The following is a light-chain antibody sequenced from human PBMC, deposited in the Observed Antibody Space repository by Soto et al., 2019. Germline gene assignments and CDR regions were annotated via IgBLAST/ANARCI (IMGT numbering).Light chain of an antibody. Sequence: DIQLTQSPSFLSASVGDRVTITCRASQGISSYLAWYQQKPGKAPKLLIYAASTLQSGVPSRFSGSGSGTEFTLTISSLQPEDFATYYCQQLNSYPITSGQGTRLEI. CDR2: AAS. V-gene: IGKV1-9*01. CDR3: QQLNSYPIT. CDR1: QGISSY. J-gene: IGKJ5*01.